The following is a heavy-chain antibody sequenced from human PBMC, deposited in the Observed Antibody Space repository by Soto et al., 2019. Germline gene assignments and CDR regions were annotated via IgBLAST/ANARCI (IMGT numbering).Heavy chain of an antibody. CDR1: GDTCSSLG. Sequence: XSLSLSKGVAGDTCSSLGRLWGRQAPGKGLEGVSTISGSGGGTNYADSVKGRFTISRDISTYTVYLKMNSLRAEDTAVYYCAHRPGFAYWGQGALVPVSS. V-gene: IGHV3-23*01. J-gene: IGHJ4*02. CDR2: ISGSGGGT. CDR3: AHRPGFAY.